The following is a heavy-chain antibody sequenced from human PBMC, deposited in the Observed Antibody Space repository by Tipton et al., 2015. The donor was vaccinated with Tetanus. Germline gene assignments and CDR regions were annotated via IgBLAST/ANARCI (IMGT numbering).Heavy chain of an antibody. CDR2: IDYFGTT. J-gene: IGHJ4*02. CDR1: GGSISTYH. Sequence: TLSLTCTVSGGSISTYHWNWIRQSPGKGLEWIGYIDYFGTTKYNPSLKSRVAMSVDTSKNQLSLKLSSVTAADTAVYYCARDGGVSRGVDYWGQGTLVTVSS. D-gene: IGHD3-3*01. V-gene: IGHV4-59*12. CDR3: ARDGGVSRGVDY.